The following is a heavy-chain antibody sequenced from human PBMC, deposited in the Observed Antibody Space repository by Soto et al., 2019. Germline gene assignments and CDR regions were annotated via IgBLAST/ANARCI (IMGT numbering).Heavy chain of an antibody. CDR2: IYSGGCT. CDR1: GGSISSGDYS. D-gene: IGHD3-22*01. J-gene: IGHJ4*02. V-gene: IGHV4-30-2*01. CDR3: ARVRREYDNRGPVDY. Sequence: QLQLQESGSGLVKPSQTLSLTCAVSGGSISSGDYSWNWIRQPPGTCLECIGYIYSGGCTYYNPSLQSRVAMSVDSSRNQFSLKLNSVTAADTAVYYCARVRREYDNRGPVDYWGQGTLVTVSS.